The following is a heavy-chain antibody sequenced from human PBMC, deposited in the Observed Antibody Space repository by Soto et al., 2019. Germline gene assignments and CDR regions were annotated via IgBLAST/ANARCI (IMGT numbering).Heavy chain of an antibody. J-gene: IGHJ5*02. CDR2: INPNSGGP. V-gene: IGHV1-2*04. Sequence: ASVKVSCKASGCTFTGYYMHWVRQAPGQGLEWMGWINPNSGGPNYAQKFQGWVTMTRDTSISTAYMELSRLRPDDTAVYYCARGPDCSSTSCYTAVGRFDPWGQGTLVTVSS. CDR1: GCTFTGYY. D-gene: IGHD2-2*02. CDR3: ARGPDCSSTSCYTAVGRFDP.